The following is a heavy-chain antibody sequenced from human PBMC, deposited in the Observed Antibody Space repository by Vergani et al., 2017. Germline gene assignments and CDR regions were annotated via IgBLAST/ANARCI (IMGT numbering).Heavy chain of an antibody. J-gene: IGHJ5*02. V-gene: IGHV4-39*01. D-gene: IGHD6-19*01. CDR2: IYYSGST. Sequence: QLQLQESGPGLVKPSATLSLTCSVSGASIRSSNYYWGWIRQPPGKGLEWIASIYYSGSTYYNPSLKSRVTISVDTSNNQFSLKLSSVTAADTAVYFCARHSXVEWLVKLGWIDPWGQGILVTVSS. CDR1: GASIRSSNYY. CDR3: ARHSXVEWLVKLGWIDP.